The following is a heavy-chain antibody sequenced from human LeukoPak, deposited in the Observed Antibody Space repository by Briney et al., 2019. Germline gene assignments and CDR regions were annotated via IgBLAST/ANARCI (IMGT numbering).Heavy chain of an antibody. J-gene: IGHJ4*02. CDR2: IYYSGST. D-gene: IGHD6-19*01. CDR3: ARPRVSSGWYDFDY. CDR1: GGSISSSSYY. Sequence: SETLSLTCTVSGGSISSSSYYWGWIRQPPGKGLEWIGSIYYSGSTYYNPSLKSRVTISVDTSKNQFSLKLSSVTAADTAVYYCARPRVSSGWYDFDYWGQGTLVTVSS. V-gene: IGHV4-39*01.